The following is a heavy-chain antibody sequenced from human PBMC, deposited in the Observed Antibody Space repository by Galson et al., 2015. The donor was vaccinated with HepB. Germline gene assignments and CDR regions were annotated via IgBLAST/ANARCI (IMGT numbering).Heavy chain of an antibody. CDR2: ISGSGGST. CDR1: GFTFSSYA. D-gene: IGHD6-19*01. CDR3: AKCYSSGWYPLGDDC. Sequence: SLRLSCAASGFTFSSYAMSWVRQAPGKGLEWVSAISGSGGSTYYADSVEGRFTISRDNSKNTLYLQMNSLRAEDTAVYYCAKCYSSGWYPLGDDCWGQGTLVTVSS. V-gene: IGHV3-23*01. J-gene: IGHJ4*02.